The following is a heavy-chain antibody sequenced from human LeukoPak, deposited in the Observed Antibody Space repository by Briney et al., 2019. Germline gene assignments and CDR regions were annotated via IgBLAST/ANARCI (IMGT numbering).Heavy chain of an antibody. D-gene: IGHD3-10*01. CDR3: ARAYYYGSGSPFYYYYYGMAV. CDR2: IWYDGSNK. V-gene: IGHV3-33*01. J-gene: IGHJ6*02. Sequence: PGGSLRLSCAASGFTFSSYGMHWVRQAPGKGLEWVAVIWYDGSNKYYADSVKGRFTISRDNSKNTLYLQMNSLRAEDTAVYYCARAYYYGSGSPFYYYYYGMAVWGQGTTVTVS. CDR1: GFTFSSYG.